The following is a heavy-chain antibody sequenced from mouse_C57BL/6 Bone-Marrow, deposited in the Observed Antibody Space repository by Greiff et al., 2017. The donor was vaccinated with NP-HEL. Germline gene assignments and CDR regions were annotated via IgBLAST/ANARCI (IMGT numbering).Heavy chain of an antibody. D-gene: IGHD2-5*01. CDR1: GFTFSSYG. Sequence: DVKLQESGGDLVKPGGSLKLSCAASGFTFSSYGMSWVRQTPDKRLEWVATISSGGSYTYYPDIVKGRFTISRDNAKNTLYLQMSSLKSEDTAMYYCARHYYSNYFDYWGQGTTLTVSS. CDR2: ISSGGSYT. CDR3: ARHYYSNYFDY. V-gene: IGHV5-6*02. J-gene: IGHJ2*01.